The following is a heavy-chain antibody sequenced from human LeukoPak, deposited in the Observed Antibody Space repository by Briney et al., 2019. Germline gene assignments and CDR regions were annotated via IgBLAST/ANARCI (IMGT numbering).Heavy chain of an antibody. CDR1: GFIVSTNY. D-gene: IGHD3-3*02. CDR2: IHNGGST. CDR3: ASLARDY. V-gene: IGHV3-53*01. Sequence: GGSLRLSCAASGFIVSTNYMTWVRQAPGKGLEWVSVIHNGGSTYYADSVKGRFTLSIDNSKNMSYLKMNSLRVEDTAVYYCASLARDYWGPGTLVTVSS. J-gene: IGHJ4*02.